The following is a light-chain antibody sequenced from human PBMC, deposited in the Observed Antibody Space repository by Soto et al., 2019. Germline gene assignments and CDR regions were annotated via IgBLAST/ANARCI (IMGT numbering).Light chain of an antibody. Sequence: QSVLTQPPSASGSPGQSVTISCTGTSSDVGGYNYVSWYQHHPGKAPKLMIYEVNKRPSGVPDRFSGSKSGNTASLTVSGLQAEDEADYYCCSYAGSNNFVVFGGGTKLTVL. CDR3: CSYAGSNNFVV. J-gene: IGLJ2*01. CDR1: SSDVGGYNY. V-gene: IGLV2-8*01. CDR2: EVN.